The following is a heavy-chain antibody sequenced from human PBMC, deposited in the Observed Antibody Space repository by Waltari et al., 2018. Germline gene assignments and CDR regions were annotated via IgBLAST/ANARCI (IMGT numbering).Heavy chain of an antibody. V-gene: IGHV4-59*01. D-gene: IGHD2-21*02. Sequence: QVQLQESGPSLLKPSETLSLICTVSGGSISGFYWSWVRQPPGKGLDWIGYIYYTGRTNFNPPLKSRVTMSVDTSKNQCSLKRSSVTAADTAFYYCARGGGGDWEWFDPWGQGTLVTVSS. CDR3: ARGGGGDWEWFDP. CDR2: IYYTGRT. CDR1: GGSISGFY. J-gene: IGHJ5*02.